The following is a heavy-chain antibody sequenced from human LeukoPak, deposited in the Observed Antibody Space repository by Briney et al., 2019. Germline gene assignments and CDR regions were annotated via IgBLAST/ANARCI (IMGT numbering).Heavy chain of an antibody. CDR1: GGSISSGDYY. CDR2: TYYSGST. CDR3: ARPYYYDSRIDP. V-gene: IGHV4-30-4*01. D-gene: IGHD3-22*01. J-gene: IGHJ5*02. Sequence: SQTLSLTYTVSGGSISSGDYYWSWIHQPPGKGLEWIGYTYYSGSTYYNPSLKSRATISVDTSKNQFSLKLTSVTAADTAVYYCARPYYYDSRIDPWGQGTLATVSS.